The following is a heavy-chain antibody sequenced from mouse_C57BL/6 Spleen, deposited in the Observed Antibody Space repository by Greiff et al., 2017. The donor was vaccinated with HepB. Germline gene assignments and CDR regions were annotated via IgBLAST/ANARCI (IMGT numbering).Heavy chain of an antibody. Sequence: QVQLKQPGTELVKPGASVKLSCKASGYTFTSYWMHWVKQRPGQGLEWIGNINPSNGGTNYNEKFKSKATLTVDKSSSTAYMQLSSLTSEDSAVYYCARESVVAGGMDYWGQGTSVTVSS. CDR2: INPSNGGT. CDR1: GYTFTSYW. CDR3: ARESVVAGGMDY. J-gene: IGHJ4*01. V-gene: IGHV1-53*01. D-gene: IGHD1-1*01.